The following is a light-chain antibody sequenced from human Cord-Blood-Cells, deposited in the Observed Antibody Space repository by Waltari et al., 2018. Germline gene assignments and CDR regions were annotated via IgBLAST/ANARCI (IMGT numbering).Light chain of an antibody. Sequence: QSALTQPASVSGSPGQSITISCTGTSSAVGGYNYVSWYQQHPGKAPKLMIYDVSNRPSGVSNRFSGSKSGNTASLTISGLQAEDDADYYCSSYTSSSTRVFGGGTKLTVL. V-gene: IGLV2-14*03. CDR1: SSAVGGYNY. J-gene: IGLJ3*02. CDR2: DVS. CDR3: SSYTSSSTRV.